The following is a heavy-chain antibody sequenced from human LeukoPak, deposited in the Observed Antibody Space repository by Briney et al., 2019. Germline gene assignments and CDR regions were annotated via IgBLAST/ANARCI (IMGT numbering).Heavy chain of an antibody. CDR1: GGSMYNYY. CDR3: ARHISSGGTYAHFEY. CDR2: IHYSGST. D-gene: IGHD1-26*01. J-gene: IGHJ4*02. Sequence: SETLSLTCTVSGGSMYNYYWSWIRQPPGKGLEWIGYIHYSGSTNYNPSLKSRVTMSLDTSKNQVSLKLNSVTAADTAVYYCARHISSGGTYAHFEYWGQGTLVTVSS. V-gene: IGHV4-59*08.